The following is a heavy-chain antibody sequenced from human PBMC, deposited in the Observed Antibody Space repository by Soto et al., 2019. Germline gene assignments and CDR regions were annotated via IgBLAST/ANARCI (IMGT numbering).Heavy chain of an antibody. D-gene: IGHD2-2*01. CDR2: IIPIVGSA. J-gene: IGHJ6*02. Sequence: QVQLVQSGAEVKKPGSSVKVSCKASGGTFSSYAISWVRQAPGQGLEWMGGIIPIVGSATYAQKFQGRVTITADESTSTAYMELSSLRSEDTAVYYCARSQGSSTSLELYYYYYYGMDVWGQGTTVTVSS. V-gene: IGHV1-69*01. CDR1: GGTFSSYA. CDR3: ARSQGSSTSLELYYYYYYGMDV.